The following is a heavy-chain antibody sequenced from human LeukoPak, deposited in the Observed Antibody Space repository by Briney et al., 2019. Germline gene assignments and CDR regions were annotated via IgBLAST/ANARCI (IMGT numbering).Heavy chain of an antibody. CDR1: GFTSSSYC. CDR3: ARGAYSSIY. CDR2: IQHTRSEY. D-gene: IGHD6-13*01. V-gene: IGHV3-7*04. Sequence: GGSLMLSCAAAGFTSSSYCMTWFRQAPGEGPKLVANIQHTRSEYNDVASAQGPFTISRDNGENAVSLQMTSLRAEDRGVYYRARGAYSSIYWGQGCLVTVSS. J-gene: IGHJ4*02.